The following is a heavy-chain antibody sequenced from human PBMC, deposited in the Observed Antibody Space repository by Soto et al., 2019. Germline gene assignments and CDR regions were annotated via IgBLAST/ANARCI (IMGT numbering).Heavy chain of an antibody. CDR3: ARDMADYSKPHWYFDL. V-gene: IGHV1-3*01. CDR2: INAGNGNT. Sequence: GASVKVSCKASGYTFTSYAMHWVRQAPGQRLEWMGWINAGNGNTKYSQKFQGRVTITRDTSASTAYMELSSLRSEDTAVYYCARDMADYSKPHWYFDLWGRGTLVTVSS. D-gene: IGHD4-4*01. CDR1: GYTFTSYA. J-gene: IGHJ2*01.